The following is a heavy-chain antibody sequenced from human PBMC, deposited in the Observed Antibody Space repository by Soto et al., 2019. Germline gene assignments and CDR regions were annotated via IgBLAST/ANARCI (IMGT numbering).Heavy chain of an antibody. D-gene: IGHD2-2*01. CDR3: ARVGPAASIYGMDV. Sequence: EVQLVESGGGLVKPGGSLRLSCAASGFTFSSYSMNWVRQAPGKGLEWVSSISSSSSYIYYADSVKGRFTISRDNAKNSLYLQMNSLRAEDTAVYYCARVGPAASIYGMDVWGQGPTVTVSS. J-gene: IGHJ6*02. CDR1: GFTFSSYS. CDR2: ISSSSSYI. V-gene: IGHV3-21*01.